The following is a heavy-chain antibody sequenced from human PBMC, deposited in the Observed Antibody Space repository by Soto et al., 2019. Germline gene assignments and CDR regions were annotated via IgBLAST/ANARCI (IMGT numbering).Heavy chain of an antibody. CDR1: GFTFSSYW. Sequence: GGSLRLSCAASGFTFSSYWMSWVRQAPGKGLEWVANIKQDGSEKYYVDSVKGRFTISRDNAKNSLYLQMNSLRAEDTAVYYCARDLIYYGSGSSLVDYYYYMDVWGKGTTVTVSS. CDR2: IKQDGSEK. CDR3: ARDLIYYGSGSSLVDYYYYMDV. D-gene: IGHD3-10*01. V-gene: IGHV3-7*01. J-gene: IGHJ6*03.